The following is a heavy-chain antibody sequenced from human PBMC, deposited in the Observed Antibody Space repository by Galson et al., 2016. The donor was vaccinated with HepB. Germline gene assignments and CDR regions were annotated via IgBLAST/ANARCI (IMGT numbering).Heavy chain of an antibody. D-gene: IGHD1-26*01. CDR3: AKDATLGTTTLGAFDI. CDR2: IYHTGST. CDR1: GGSISITNW. Sequence: SETLSLTCGVSGGSISITNWWSWVRQTPGKGLEWIGSIYHTGSTNYNPSIKSRVTISVDKSKNQFSLDLRSVTAAETAVYYCAKDATLGTTTLGAFDIWGQGTLVTVSS. J-gene: IGHJ3*02. V-gene: IGHV4-4*02.